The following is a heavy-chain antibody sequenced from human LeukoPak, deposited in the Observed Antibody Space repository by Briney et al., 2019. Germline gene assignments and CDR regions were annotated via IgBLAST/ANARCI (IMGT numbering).Heavy chain of an antibody. V-gene: IGHV3-21*01. CDR3: ARGSNYYGSGSYPYYFDY. CDR1: GFTFSSYS. J-gene: IGHJ4*02. D-gene: IGHD3-10*01. Sequence: GGSLRLSCAASGFTFSSYSMNWVRQAPGKGLEWVSSISSSSSYIYYADSVKGRFTISRDNAKNSLYLQMNSLRAEDTAVYYCARGSNYYGSGSYPYYFDYWGQGTLVTVSS. CDR2: ISSSSSYI.